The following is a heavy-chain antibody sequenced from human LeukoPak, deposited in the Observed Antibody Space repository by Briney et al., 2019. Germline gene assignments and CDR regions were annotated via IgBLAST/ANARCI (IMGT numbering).Heavy chain of an antibody. CDR2: INPNSGGT. CDR3: ARENIEQWPAFDY. V-gene: IGHV1-2*02. Sequence: ASVKVSCKASGYTFTGYYMHWVRQVPGQGLEWMGWINPNSGGTKYAQKFEGRVTMTSDTSTSTVQMDLGTLRSDDTAVYYCARENIEQWPAFDYWGQGTRVTVSS. CDR1: GYTFTGYY. J-gene: IGHJ4*02. D-gene: IGHD1/OR15-1a*01.